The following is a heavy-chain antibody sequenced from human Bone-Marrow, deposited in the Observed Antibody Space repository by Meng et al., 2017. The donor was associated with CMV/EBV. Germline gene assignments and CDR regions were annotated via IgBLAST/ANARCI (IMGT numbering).Heavy chain of an antibody. D-gene: IGHD6-19*01. CDR3: AREDWQWLSY. CDR1: GYTFTGYY. Sequence: ALVKVSCKASGYTFTGYYIHWVRQAPGQGLEWMGWISPNTGGTKYAQNFQGRVTMTRDTSTSTVYMELSSLRSEDTAVYYCAREDWQWLSYWGQGTLVTVSS. CDR2: ISPNTGGT. V-gene: IGHV1-2*02. J-gene: IGHJ4*02.